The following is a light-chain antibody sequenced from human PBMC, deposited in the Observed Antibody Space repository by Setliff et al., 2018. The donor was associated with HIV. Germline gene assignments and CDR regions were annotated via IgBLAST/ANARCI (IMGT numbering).Light chain of an antibody. V-gene: IGLV2-23*02. Sequence: QSALTQPASVSGSPGQSITISCTGSTNNVGSYDLVSWYQQHPGKAPKLMIYGVTRRPSGVSNRFSGSKSGNTASLTISGLQAEDEAEYYCCSYASGSTFVFGTGTKV. CDR1: TNNVGSYDL. CDR2: GVT. CDR3: CSYASGSTFV. J-gene: IGLJ1*01.